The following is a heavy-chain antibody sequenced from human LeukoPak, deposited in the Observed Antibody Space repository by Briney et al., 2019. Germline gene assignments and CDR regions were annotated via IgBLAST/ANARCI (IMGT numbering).Heavy chain of an antibody. V-gene: IGHV3-15*05. CDR1: GFTFSNAW. D-gene: IGHD2-2*01. CDR3: TTDSYCSTTTCYASSNYYYGLDA. CDR2: IYRNADGGTT. Sequence: PGGSLRLSCAASGFTFSNAWMTWVRQAPGKGLEWVGRIYRNADGGTTDYAAPVKGRFTISRDDSKNTLYLQMNSLKTEVTAVYYCTTDSYCSTTTCYASSNYYYGLDAWGQGTSVTVSS. J-gene: IGHJ6*02.